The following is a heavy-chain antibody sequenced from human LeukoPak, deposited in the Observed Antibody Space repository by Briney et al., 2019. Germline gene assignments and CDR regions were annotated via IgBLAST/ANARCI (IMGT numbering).Heavy chain of an antibody. V-gene: IGHV3-30*18. CDR1: GFTFSSYG. J-gene: IGHJ4*02. CDR2: ISYDGSNK. D-gene: IGHD3-16*01. Sequence: PGGSLRLSCAASGFTFSSYGMHWVRQAPGEGLEWVAVISYDGSNKYYADSVKGRFTISRDNSKNTVFLQLNSLRSEDTAVYYCAKEDRGFTLSWGSGGQGTLVTVSS. CDR3: AKEDRGFTLSWGS.